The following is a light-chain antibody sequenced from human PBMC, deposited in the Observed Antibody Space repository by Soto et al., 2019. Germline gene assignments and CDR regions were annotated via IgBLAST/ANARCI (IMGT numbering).Light chain of an antibody. V-gene: IGKV3-20*01. CDR3: QQYDTSPPMYT. CDR1: QSVSSSY. CDR2: GAS. Sequence: EVVLTQSPGTLSLSPGERATLSCRASQSVSSSYLAWYQQKPGQAPRLLIYGASSRATGIPDRFSGSGSGTDFTLTISRLEPEDFAVYYCQQYDTSPPMYTFGQGTKVDIK. J-gene: IGKJ2*01.